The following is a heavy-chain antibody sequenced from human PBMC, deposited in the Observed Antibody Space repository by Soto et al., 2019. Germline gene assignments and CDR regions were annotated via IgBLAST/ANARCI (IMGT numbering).Heavy chain of an antibody. D-gene: IGHD1-7*01. CDR2: IFYSGDT. Sequence: VQLQGSGPGLVKPSQNLSLTCTVSGASVNTGDHYWSYIRQPPGKGLEWLGYIFYSGDTYYNPSLKSRATISLNTSRNQFSLTLTSVTDADTAVYYCVGTGTTDDFWGQGTLVTVSS. J-gene: IGHJ1*01. CDR3: VGTGTTDDF. CDR1: GASVNTGDHY. V-gene: IGHV4-30-4*01.